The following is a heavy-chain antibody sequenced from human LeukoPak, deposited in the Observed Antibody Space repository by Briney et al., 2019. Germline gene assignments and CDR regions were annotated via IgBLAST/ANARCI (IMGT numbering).Heavy chain of an antibody. Sequence: ASVKVSCKASGYTFTSYGISWVRQAPGQGLEWMGWISAYNGNTNYAQKLQGRVTMTTDTSTSTAYMELRSLRSDDTAVYYCASSSAVAGPSWFDPWGQGTLVIVSS. CDR3: ASSSAVAGPSWFDP. CDR1: GYTFTSYG. D-gene: IGHD6-19*01. CDR2: ISAYNGNT. V-gene: IGHV1-18*01. J-gene: IGHJ5*02.